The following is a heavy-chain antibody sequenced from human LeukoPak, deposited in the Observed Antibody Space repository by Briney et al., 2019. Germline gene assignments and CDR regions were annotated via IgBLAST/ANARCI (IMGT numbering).Heavy chain of an antibody. V-gene: IGHV1-2*02. CDR2: INPNSGGT. D-gene: IGHD3/OR15-3a*01. J-gene: IGHJ6*02. CDR1: GYTFTGYY. Sequence: ASVKVSRKASGYTFTGYYMHWVRQAPGQGLEWMGWINPNSGGTNYAQKFQGRVTMTRDTSISTAYMELSRLRSDDTAVYYCARGEDSYYYYGMDVWGQGTTVTVSS. CDR3: ARGEDSYYYYGMDV.